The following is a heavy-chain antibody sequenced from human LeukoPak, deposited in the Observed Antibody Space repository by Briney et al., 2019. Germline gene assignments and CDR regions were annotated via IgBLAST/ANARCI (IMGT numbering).Heavy chain of an antibody. J-gene: IGHJ4*02. CDR1: GFTFSSFG. Sequence: GGSLRLSCAASGFTFSSFGMYWVRQAPGKGLEWLSYISTSSGTMYYADSVKGRFTIFRDNAKNSLSLQMNSLRDEDTAVYYCARDHCTGGVCYYYSDYWGQGTLVAVSS. V-gene: IGHV3-48*02. CDR3: ARDHCTGGVCYYYSDY. D-gene: IGHD2-8*02. CDR2: ISTSSGTM.